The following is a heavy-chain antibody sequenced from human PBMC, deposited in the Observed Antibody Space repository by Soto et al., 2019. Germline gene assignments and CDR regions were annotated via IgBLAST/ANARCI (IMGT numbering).Heavy chain of an antibody. CDR3: ARPGYGSGSYYYYYGMDV. D-gene: IGHD3-10*01. J-gene: IGHJ6*02. V-gene: IGHV4-34*01. CDR2: INHSGST. CDR1: GGCFSGYY. Sequence: SETLSLTCAVYGGCFSGYYWSWIRQPPGKGLEWIGEINHSGSTNYNPSLKSRVTISVDTSKNQFSLKLSSVTAADTAVYYCARPGYGSGSYYYYYGMDVWGQGTMVTVSS.